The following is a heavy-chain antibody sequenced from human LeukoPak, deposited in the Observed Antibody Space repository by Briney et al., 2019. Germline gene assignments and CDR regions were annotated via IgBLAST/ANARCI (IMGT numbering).Heavy chain of an antibody. J-gene: IGHJ4*02. CDR3: ARDLGAAVNF. CDR2: ISSSGTTI. V-gene: IGHV3-48*01. D-gene: IGHD6-13*01. CDR1: GFILSSYS. Sequence: GGSLRLSCAASGFILSSYSMNWVRQAPGKGLEWVSFISSSGTTIYYADSVKGRFTISRDNAKNSLYLQMNSLRAEDTAVYYCARDLGAAVNFWGQGTLVIVSS.